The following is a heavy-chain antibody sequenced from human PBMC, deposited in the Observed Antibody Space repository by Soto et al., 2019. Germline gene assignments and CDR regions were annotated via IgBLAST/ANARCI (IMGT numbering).Heavy chain of an antibody. D-gene: IGHD3-22*01. CDR1: GGTFSSYA. Sequence: SVKVSCKASGGTFSSYAIIWVRQAPGQGLEWMGGIIPIFGTANYAQKFQGRVTITADESTSTAYMELSSLRSEDTAVYYCAREGRYYDSSGYYYEAFDIWGQGTMVTVSS. CDR3: AREGRYYDSSGYYYEAFDI. J-gene: IGHJ3*02. V-gene: IGHV1-69*13. CDR2: IIPIFGTA.